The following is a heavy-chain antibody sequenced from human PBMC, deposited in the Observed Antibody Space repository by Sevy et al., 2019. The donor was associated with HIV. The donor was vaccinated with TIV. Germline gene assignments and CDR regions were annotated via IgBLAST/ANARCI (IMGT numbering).Heavy chain of an antibody. D-gene: IGHD6-6*01. CDR2: IWYAGSNK. CDR3: ARGKQLVLGAFDF. V-gene: IGHV3-33*01. CDR1: GFTFSSYG. J-gene: IGHJ3*01. Sequence: GGSLRLSCAASGFTFSSYGMHWVRQAPGKGLEWVAVIWYAGSNKYYADSVKGRFTISRDNSKNTLYLQMNSLRAEDTAVYYCARGKQLVLGAFDFWGQGTMVTVSS.